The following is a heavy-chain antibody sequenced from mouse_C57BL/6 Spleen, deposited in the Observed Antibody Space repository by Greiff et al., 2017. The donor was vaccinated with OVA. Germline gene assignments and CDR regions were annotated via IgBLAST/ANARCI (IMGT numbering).Heavy chain of an antibody. V-gene: IGHV1-26*01. J-gene: IGHJ3*01. Sequence: EVQLQQSGPELVQPGASVKISCKASGYTFPDYYMNWVKQSHGKSLEWIGDINPNNGGTSYNQKFKGKATLTVDKSSSTAYMELRSLTSEDSAVYYCARAYYYGSSPWFAYWGQGTLVTVSA. CDR3: ARAYYYGSSPWFAY. CDR2: INPNNGGT. D-gene: IGHD1-1*01. CDR1: GYTFPDYY.